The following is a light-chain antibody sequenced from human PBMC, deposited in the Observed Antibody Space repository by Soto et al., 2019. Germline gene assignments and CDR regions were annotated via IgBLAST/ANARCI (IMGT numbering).Light chain of an antibody. J-gene: IGLJ1*01. CDR3: SLYAGRNNSYV. Sequence: QSALTHPPSASGSPGQSVTISCTVTNSDVGAYNYVSWYQQHPGKAPKLMIYEVSKRPSRVPDRFSGSKSGNTASLTVSGLQAEDEADYYCSLYAGRNNSYVLGT. CDR2: EVS. CDR1: NSDVGAYNY. V-gene: IGLV2-8*01.